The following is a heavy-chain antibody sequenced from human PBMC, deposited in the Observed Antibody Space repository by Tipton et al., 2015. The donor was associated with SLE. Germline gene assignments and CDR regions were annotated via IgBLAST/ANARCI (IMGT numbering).Heavy chain of an antibody. J-gene: IGHJ5*02. V-gene: IGHV4-59*11. CDR3: SRGDWGSP. CDR2: IDYSGST. D-gene: IGHD7-27*01. CDR1: GGSISSHY. Sequence: TLSLTCTVSGGSISSHYWSWIRQPPGKGLEWIGYIDYSGSTNYNPSLKSRVTISVDTSKNQFSLKLSSVTAADTAVYYCSRGDWGSPWGQGTLVTVSS.